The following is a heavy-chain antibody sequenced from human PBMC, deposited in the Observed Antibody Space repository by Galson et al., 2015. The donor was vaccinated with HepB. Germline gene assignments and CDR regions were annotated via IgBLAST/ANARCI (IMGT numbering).Heavy chain of an antibody. Sequence: SVKVSCKASGYTFTSYYMHWVRQAPGQGLEWMGTINPSGGTTSYAEKFQGRVTMTRDTSTSTVYMELSSLRSEDTAVYYCARGVGTSNGLDYWGQGTRVTVSS. CDR2: INPSGGTT. D-gene: IGHD2-8*01. CDR1: GYTFTSYY. CDR3: ARGVGTSNGLDY. V-gene: IGHV1-46*01. J-gene: IGHJ4*02.